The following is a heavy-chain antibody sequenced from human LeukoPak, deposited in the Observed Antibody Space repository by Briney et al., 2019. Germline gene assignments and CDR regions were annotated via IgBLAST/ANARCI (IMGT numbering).Heavy chain of an antibody. CDR2: ISSSSGYI. Sequence: GGSLRLSCAASAFTFSSYSMNWVRQAPGKGLEWVSSISSSSGYIYYADSVKGRFTISRDNAKNSLYLQMNSLRAEDTAVYYCARVFDWLLSWTPGDDAFDIWGQGTMVTVSS. CDR1: AFTFSSYS. J-gene: IGHJ3*02. D-gene: IGHD3-9*01. CDR3: ARVFDWLLSWTPGDDAFDI. V-gene: IGHV3-21*01.